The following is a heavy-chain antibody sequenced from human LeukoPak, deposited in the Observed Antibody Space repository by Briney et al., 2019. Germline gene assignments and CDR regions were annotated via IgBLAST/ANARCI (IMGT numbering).Heavy chain of an antibody. D-gene: IGHD2-2*01. Sequence: GASVKVSCKASGHTFTSYYMHWVRQAPGQGLEWMGIINPSGGSTSYAQKFQGRVTMTRDMSTSTVYMELSSLRSEDTAVYYCARLGGYCSSTSCAHWYFDLWGRGTLVTVSS. CDR2: INPSGGST. CDR1: GHTFTSYY. CDR3: ARLGGYCSSTSCAHWYFDL. J-gene: IGHJ2*01. V-gene: IGHV1-46*01.